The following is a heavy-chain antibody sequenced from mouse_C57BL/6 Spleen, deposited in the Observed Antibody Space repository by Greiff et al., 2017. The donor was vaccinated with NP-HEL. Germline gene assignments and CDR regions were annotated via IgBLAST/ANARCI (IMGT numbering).Heavy chain of an antibody. J-gene: IGHJ2*01. V-gene: IGHV1-55*01. D-gene: IGHD2-4*01. CDR3: AREKGLRLDY. CDR1: GYTFTSYW. CDR2: IYPGSGST. Sequence: VQLVESGAELVKPGASVKMSCKASGYTFTSYWITWVKQRPGQGLEWIGDIYPGSGSTNYNEKFKSKATLTVDTSSSTAYMQLSSLTSEDSAVYYCAREKGLRLDYWGQGTTLTVSS.